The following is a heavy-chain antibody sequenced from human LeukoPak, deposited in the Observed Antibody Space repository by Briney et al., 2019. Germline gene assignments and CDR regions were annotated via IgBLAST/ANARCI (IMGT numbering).Heavy chain of an antibody. CDR1: GYTLTELS. Sequence: GASVKVSCKVSGYTLTELSMHWVRQAPGKGLEWMGGFDPEDGETIYAQKFQGRDTITEDTSTDTAYMELSSLRSEDTAVYYCARGDAGTIFGYWGQGTLVTVSS. CDR3: ARGDAGTIFGY. V-gene: IGHV1-24*01. CDR2: FDPEDGET. J-gene: IGHJ4*02. D-gene: IGHD6-13*01.